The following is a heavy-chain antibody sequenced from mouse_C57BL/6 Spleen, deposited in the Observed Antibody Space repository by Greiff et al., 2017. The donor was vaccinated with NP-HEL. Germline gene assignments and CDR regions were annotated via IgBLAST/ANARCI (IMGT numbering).Heavy chain of an antibody. Sequence: VQLQQSGAELVRPGTSVKVSCKASGYAFTNYLIEWVKQRPGQGLEWIGVINPGSGGTNYNEKFKGKATLTADKSSSTAYMQLSSLTSEDSAVYFCAILTPSYYPRVWGTGTTVTVSS. CDR1: GYAFTNYL. CDR3: AILTPSYYPRV. J-gene: IGHJ1*03. CDR2: INPGSGGT. V-gene: IGHV1-54*01. D-gene: IGHD1-1*01.